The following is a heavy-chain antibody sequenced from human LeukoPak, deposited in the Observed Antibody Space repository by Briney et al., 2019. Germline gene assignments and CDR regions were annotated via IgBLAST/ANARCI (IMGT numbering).Heavy chain of an antibody. CDR2: ISSSSRYI. D-gene: IGHD6-13*01. V-gene: IGHV3-21*01. Sequence: GGSLRLSRAASGFTFSSYSMNWVRQAPGKGLEWVSSISSSSRYIYYADSVKGRFTISRDNAKNSLYLQMNSLRAEDTAVYSCARVRPGSSSPLDYWGQGTLVTVSS. CDR3: ARVRPGSSSPLDY. J-gene: IGHJ4*02. CDR1: GFTFSSYS.